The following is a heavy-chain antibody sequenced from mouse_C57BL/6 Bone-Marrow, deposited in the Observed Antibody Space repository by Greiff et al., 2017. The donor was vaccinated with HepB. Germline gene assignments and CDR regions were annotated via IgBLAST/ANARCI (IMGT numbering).Heavy chain of an antibody. V-gene: IGHV1-82*01. Sequence: VQLQQSGPELVKPGASVKISCKASGYAFSSSWMNWVKQRPGKGLEWIGRIYPGDGDTNYNGKFKGKATLTADKSSSTAYMQLSSLTSEDSAVYFCARNYSNYFVYWGQGTTLTVSS. J-gene: IGHJ2*01. D-gene: IGHD2-5*01. CDR3: ARNYSNYFVY. CDR2: IYPGDGDT. CDR1: GYAFSSSW.